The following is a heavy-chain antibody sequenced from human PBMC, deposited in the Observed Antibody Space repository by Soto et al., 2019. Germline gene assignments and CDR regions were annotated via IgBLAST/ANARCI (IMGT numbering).Heavy chain of an antibody. CDR1: GFTFINYA. J-gene: IGHJ4*02. CDR3: ATLQMTGPDY. V-gene: IGHV3-23*01. CDR2: ISGSGGST. Sequence: PGGSRSLSFAVSGFTFINYAMTWVRQAPGKGLEWVSAISGSGGSTYYADSVKGRFTISRDNSKNTLYLQMNSLSAEVTAVYYCATLQMTGPDYWGQGTPVTVSS.